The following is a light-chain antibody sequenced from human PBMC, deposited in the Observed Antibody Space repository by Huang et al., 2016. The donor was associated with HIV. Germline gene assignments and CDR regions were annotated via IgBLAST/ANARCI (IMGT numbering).Light chain of an antibody. CDR2: AAS. J-gene: IGKJ2*01. Sequence: IQLTQSPSSLSASVGDRVTITCRASQGISSYLAWYQQKPGKAPKLLIYAASTLQSGVPSRCSGSGSGTEFTLTSSSLQPEDFATYYCQQPYTFGQGTKLEIK. V-gene: IGKV1-9*01. CDR1: QGISSY. CDR3: QQPYT.